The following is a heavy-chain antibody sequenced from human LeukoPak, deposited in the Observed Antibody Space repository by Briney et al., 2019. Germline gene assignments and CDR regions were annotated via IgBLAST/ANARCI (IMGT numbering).Heavy chain of an antibody. V-gene: IGHV4-59*01. D-gene: IGHD5-24*01. J-gene: IGHJ5*02. CDR1: GGSISNYY. Sequence: SETLSLTCTVSGGSISNYYWSWIRQPPGKGLEWIGYIYYSGSTNYNPSLKSRVTISVDTSKNQFSLKLSSVTAADTAVYYCARGRDGYGDNWFDPWGQGTLVTVSS. CDR3: ARGRDGYGDNWFDP. CDR2: IYYSGST.